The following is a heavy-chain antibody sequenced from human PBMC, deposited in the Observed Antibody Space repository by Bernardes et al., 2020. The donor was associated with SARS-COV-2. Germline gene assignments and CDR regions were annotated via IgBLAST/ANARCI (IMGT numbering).Heavy chain of an antibody. Sequence: GGSLRLSCAASGFTFSSYAMHWVRQAPGKGLEWVAVISYDGSNKYYADSVKGRFTISRDNSKNTLYLQMNSLRAEDTAVYYCARTRQRWWELPWKHGSYWYFDLWGRGTLVTVSS. CDR2: ISYDGSNK. CDR1: GFTFSSYA. V-gene: IGHV3-30-3*01. CDR3: ARTRQRWWELPWKHGSYWYFDL. D-gene: IGHD1-26*01. J-gene: IGHJ2*01.